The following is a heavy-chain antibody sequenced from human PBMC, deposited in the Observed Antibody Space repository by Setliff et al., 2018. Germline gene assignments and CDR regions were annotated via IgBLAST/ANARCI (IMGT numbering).Heavy chain of an antibody. J-gene: IGHJ3*02. Sequence: SETLSLTCAVSGGSISSGDASWSWVRQPPGKGLEWIGSIYHSGSTYYNPSLKSRVTISVDTSKNQFSLKLSSVTAADTAVYYCARGRTMVRGVDAFDIWGQGTMVTVSS. CDR2: IYHSGST. CDR1: GGSISSGDAS. CDR3: ARGRTMVRGVDAFDI. V-gene: IGHV4-30-2*03. D-gene: IGHD3-10*01.